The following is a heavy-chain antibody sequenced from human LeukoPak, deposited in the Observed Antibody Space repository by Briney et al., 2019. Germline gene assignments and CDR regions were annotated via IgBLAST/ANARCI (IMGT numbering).Heavy chain of an antibody. CDR2: ISDNGSLK. CDR3: ARGRSGSSPVLDYYMDV. V-gene: IGHV3-30*14. J-gene: IGHJ6*03. Sequence: GGSLRLSCAASGFNFNYYPVHWVRRAPGKGLVWVAFISDNGSLKYYADSVKGRFTISRDNSKNTLYLQMNSLRGDDTAVYYCARGRSGSSPVLDYYMDVWGKGTTVTVSS. CDR1: GFNFNYYP. D-gene: IGHD6-19*01.